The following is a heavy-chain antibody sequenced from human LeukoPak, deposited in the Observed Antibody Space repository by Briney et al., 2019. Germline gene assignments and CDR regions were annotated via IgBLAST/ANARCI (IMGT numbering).Heavy chain of an antibody. CDR3: ARSFKTGTNEGAAY. J-gene: IGHJ4*02. CDR1: GYTFSAYY. V-gene: IGHV1-2*02. Sequence: GASVKVSCKASGYTFSAYYIHWVRQAPGQGLEYMGCINPASGGTNYAENFQGRITMTADASITTAYMELSGLRSDDTAVFYCARSFKTGTNEGAAYWGQGTLVTVSS. CDR2: INPASGGT. D-gene: IGHD1-7*01.